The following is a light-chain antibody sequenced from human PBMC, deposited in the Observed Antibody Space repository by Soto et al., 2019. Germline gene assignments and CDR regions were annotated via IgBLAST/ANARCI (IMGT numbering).Light chain of an antibody. Sequence: EVVLTQSPGTLSLSPGERATLSCTASQSVSSSYLAWYQQKPGQAPRLLIYGASSRATGISDRFSGSGSGTDFTLTISRLEPEDFAVYYFQQYGSSPPYTFGQGTKLEIK. CDR3: QQYGSSPPYT. CDR2: GAS. J-gene: IGKJ2*01. CDR1: QSVSSSY. V-gene: IGKV3-20*01.